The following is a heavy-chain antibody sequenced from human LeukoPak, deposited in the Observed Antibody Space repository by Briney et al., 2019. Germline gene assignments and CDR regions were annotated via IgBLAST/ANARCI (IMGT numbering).Heavy chain of an antibody. CDR1: GFTFSSYG. CDR3: VKDLVGYDSSGYRDY. CDR2: ISGSGGST. V-gene: IGHV3-23*01. J-gene: IGHJ4*02. D-gene: IGHD3-22*01. Sequence: GGTLRLSCAASGFTFSSYGMSWVRQAPGKGLEWVSAISGSGGSTYYADSVKGRFTISRDNSKNTLYLQMNSLRAEDTAVYYCVKDLVGYDSSGYRDYWGQGTLVTVSS.